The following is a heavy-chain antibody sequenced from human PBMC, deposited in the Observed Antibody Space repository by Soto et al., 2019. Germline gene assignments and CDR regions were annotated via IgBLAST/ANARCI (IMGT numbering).Heavy chain of an antibody. CDR3: ARSHSHYYDSSGYGAWFDP. CDR2: IYHSGST. V-gene: IGHV4-30-2*01. J-gene: IGHJ5*02. D-gene: IGHD3-22*01. CDR1: GGSISSGGYS. Sequence: SETLSLTCAVSGGSISSGGYSWSWIRQPPGKGLEWIGYIYHSGSTYYNPSLKSRVTISVDRSKNQFSLKLSSVTAADTAVYYCARSHSHYYDSSGYGAWFDPWGQGTLVTVS.